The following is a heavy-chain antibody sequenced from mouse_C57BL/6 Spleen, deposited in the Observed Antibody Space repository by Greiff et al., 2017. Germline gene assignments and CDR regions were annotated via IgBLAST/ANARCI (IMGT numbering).Heavy chain of an antibody. D-gene: IGHD2-3*01. CDR2: IYPGSGST. V-gene: IGHV1-55*01. J-gene: IGHJ4*01. CDR1: GYTFTSYW. CDR3: ARKGNGYYVGDAMDY. Sequence: QVQLQQPGAELVKPGASVKMSCKASGYTFTSYWITWVKQRPGQGLEWIGDIYPGSGSTNYNEKFKSKATLTVDTSSRTAYMQLSSLTSEDSAVYYCARKGNGYYVGDAMDYWGQGTSVTVSS.